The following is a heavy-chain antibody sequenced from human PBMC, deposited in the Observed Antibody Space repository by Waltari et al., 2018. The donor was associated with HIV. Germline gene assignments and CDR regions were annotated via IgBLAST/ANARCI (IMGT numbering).Heavy chain of an antibody. Sequence: QVQMVESGGGVVQPGRSLRLSCAAFGFSFRSHGMHWVRQSPGKGLEWVELVSDDGTKRFYAESVKGRFIISRDNSKKTIDLQMNSLRPDDTGVYFCAKDSSRVLWFGESLASWGQGTLIRVSP. V-gene: IGHV3-30*18. CDR2: VSDDGTKR. CDR3: AKDSSRVLWFGESLAS. D-gene: IGHD3-10*01. J-gene: IGHJ4*02. CDR1: GFSFRSHG.